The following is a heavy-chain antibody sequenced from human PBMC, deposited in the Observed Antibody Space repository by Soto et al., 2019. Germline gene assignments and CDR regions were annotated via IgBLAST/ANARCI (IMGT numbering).Heavy chain of an antibody. CDR3: ARASRSGGGYYYYYGMDV. CDR2: MNPNSGNT. V-gene: IGHV1-8*01. Sequence: ASVKVSCKASGYTFTSYDINWVRQATGQGLEWMGWMNPNSGNTGYAQKFQGRVTMTRNTSISTAYMELSSLRSEDTAVYYCARASRSGGGYYYYYGMDVWGQRTTVTVSS. CDR1: GYTFTSYD. J-gene: IGHJ6*02. D-gene: IGHD6-13*01.